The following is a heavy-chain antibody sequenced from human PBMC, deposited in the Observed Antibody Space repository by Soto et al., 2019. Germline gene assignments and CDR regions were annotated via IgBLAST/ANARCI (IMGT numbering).Heavy chain of an antibody. Sequence: SQTLSLTCAISGDSFSSNSAALNWIRQSPSRGLEWLGRTYYRSKWYNDYAVSVKSRISINPDTAKNQFSLQLNSVTPEDTAVYYCARMPRSHYGMDVWGQGTTVTVSS. CDR2: TYYRSKWYN. V-gene: IGHV6-1*01. J-gene: IGHJ6*02. CDR3: ARMPRSHYGMDV. CDR1: GDSFSSNSAA. D-gene: IGHD1-26*01.